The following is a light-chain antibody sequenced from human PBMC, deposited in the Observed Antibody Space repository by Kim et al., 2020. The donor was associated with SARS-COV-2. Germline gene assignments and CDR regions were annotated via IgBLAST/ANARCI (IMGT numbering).Light chain of an antibody. CDR3: LQYFNTPYT. Sequence: DIVMTQTPDSLAVSLGERATINCKSSESILFTSNNNDLLAWYQQKPGQPPKVLIYWASTRASGVPDRFSASGSGTDFNLTINSLQAEDVAVYYCLQYFNTPYTFGQGTKLEI. CDR2: WAS. J-gene: IGKJ2*01. V-gene: IGKV4-1*01. CDR1: ESILFTSNNNDL.